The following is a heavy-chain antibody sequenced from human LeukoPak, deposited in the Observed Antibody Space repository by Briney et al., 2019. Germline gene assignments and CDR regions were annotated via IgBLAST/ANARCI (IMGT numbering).Heavy chain of an antibody. J-gene: IGHJ6*02. CDR3: ARRMCSSGCNYYYYAMDV. D-gene: IGHD6-19*01. CDR2: INTNTGNS. CDR1: GYTFTGYA. V-gene: IGHV7-4-1*02. Sequence: GASVKVSCKASGYTFTGYAMNWVRQAPGQGLEWMGWINTNTGNSMYAQGFTGRFVFSLDTSVSTAYLQISSLKAEDTAVYYCARRMCSSGCNYYYYAMDVWGQGTTVTVSS.